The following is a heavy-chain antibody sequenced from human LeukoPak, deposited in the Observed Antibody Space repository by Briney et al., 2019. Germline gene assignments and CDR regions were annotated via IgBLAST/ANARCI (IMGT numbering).Heavy chain of an antibody. Sequence: PGGSLRPSCAASGFTFSSYWMSWVRQAPGKGLEWVANIKQDGSEKYYVDSVKGRFTISRDNAKNSLYLQMNSLRAEDTAVYYCASGITMVRAAGYWGQGTLVTVSS. CDR1: GFTFSSYW. D-gene: IGHD3-10*01. V-gene: IGHV3-7*01. J-gene: IGHJ4*02. CDR3: ASGITMVRAAGY. CDR2: IKQDGSEK.